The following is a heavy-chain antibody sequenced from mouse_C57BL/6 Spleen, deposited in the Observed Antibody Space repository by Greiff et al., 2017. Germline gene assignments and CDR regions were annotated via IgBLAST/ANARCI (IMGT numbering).Heavy chain of an antibody. CDR1: GYAFSSSW. CDR2: IYPGDGDT. J-gene: IGHJ2*01. Sequence: QVQLQQSGPELVKPGASVKISCKASGYAFSSSWMNWVKQRPGKGLEWIGRIYPGDGDTNYNGKCKGKATLTADKSSSTAYMQLSSLTSEDSAVYFCARGGELDYWGQGTTLTVSS. V-gene: IGHV1-82*01. CDR3: ARGGELDY.